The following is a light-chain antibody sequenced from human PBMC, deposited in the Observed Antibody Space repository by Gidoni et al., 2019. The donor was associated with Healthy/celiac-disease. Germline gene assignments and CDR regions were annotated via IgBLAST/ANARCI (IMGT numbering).Light chain of an antibody. CDR2: DAS. V-gene: IGKV1-5*01. CDR1: QSISSW. Sequence: DIQMTPSPSTLSASVGDRVTITCLASQSISSWLAWYQQKPGKDPKLLIYDASSLESGVPSRFSGSGSGTEFTLTISSLQPDDFASYYCQQYNSYPYTFGQGTKLEIK. CDR3: QQYNSYPYT. J-gene: IGKJ2*01.